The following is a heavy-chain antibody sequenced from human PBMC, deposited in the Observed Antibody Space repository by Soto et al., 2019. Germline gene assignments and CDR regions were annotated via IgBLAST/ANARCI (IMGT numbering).Heavy chain of an antibody. CDR1: GYTFTGYY. D-gene: IGHD2-15*01. CDR3: ATGYCSGGSAPCYFDY. Sequence: ASVKVSCKASGYTFTGYYMHWVRQAPGQGLEWMGWINPNSGGTNYAQKFQGRVTMARDTSISTAYMELSRLRSDDTAVYYCATGYCSGGSAPCYFDYWGQGTLVTVSS. CDR2: INPNSGGT. J-gene: IGHJ4*02. V-gene: IGHV1-2*02.